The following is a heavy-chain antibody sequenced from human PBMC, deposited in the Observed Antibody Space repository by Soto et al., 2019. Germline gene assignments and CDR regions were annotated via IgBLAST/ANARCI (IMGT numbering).Heavy chain of an antibody. V-gene: IGHV3-9*01. CDR3: AKGPGLVASSGSPDS. CDR2: ISWNSASI. J-gene: IGHJ4*02. D-gene: IGHD2-8*02. Sequence: EVQLVESGGGLVQPGRSLRLSCAASGFTFDDFAMHWVRQPPGKGLEWGSGISWNSASIVYAASVKGRFTISRDNAKNSLYLQLDSLGVEDTAFYYCAKGPGLVASSGSPDSWGQGTLVSVSS. CDR1: GFTFDDFA.